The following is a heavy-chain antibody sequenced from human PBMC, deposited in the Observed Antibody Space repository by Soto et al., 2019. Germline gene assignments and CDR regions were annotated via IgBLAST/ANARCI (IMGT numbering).Heavy chain of an antibody. CDR2: ISSSSSYI. J-gene: IGHJ4*02. CDR1: GFNFSSYS. V-gene: IGHV3-21*01. CDR3: AGQDSSGYCVY. D-gene: IGHD3-22*01. Sequence: GGSLRLSCAASGFNFSSYSRNWVRQAPGKGLEWVSSISSSSSYIYYADSVKGRFTISRDNAKNSLYLQMNSLRAEDTAVYYCAGQDSSGYCVYWGQGTLVTVSS.